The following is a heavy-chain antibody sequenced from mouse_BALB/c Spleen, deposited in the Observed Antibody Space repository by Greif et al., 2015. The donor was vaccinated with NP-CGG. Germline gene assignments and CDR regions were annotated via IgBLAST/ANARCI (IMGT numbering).Heavy chain of an antibody. V-gene: IGHV5-17*02. CDR1: GFTFRSFG. J-gene: IGHJ3*01. D-gene: IGHD1-1*01. Sequence: EVNLVESGGGLVQPGGSRKLSCAASGFTFRSFGMHWVRQAPEKGLEWVAYISSGSSTIYYADTVKGRFTISRDNPKNTLFLQMTSLRSEDTAMYYCARETSRRAWFAYWGQGTLVTVSA. CDR3: ARETSRRAWFAY. CDR2: ISSGSSTI.